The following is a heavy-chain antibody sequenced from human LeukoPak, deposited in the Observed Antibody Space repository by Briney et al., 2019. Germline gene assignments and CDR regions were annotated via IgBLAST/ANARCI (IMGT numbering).Heavy chain of an antibody. V-gene: IGHV3-74*01. CDR1: GNYW. Sequence: GGSLRLSCAASGNYWMHWVRQAPGKGLVWVSHINSDGSWTSYADSMKGRFTISRDNSKNTLFLEMNSLRAEDTAVYYCAKALTSGWYLDAFNIWGQGTMVTVSS. J-gene: IGHJ3*02. D-gene: IGHD6-19*01. CDR3: AKALTSGWYLDAFNI. CDR2: INSDGSWT.